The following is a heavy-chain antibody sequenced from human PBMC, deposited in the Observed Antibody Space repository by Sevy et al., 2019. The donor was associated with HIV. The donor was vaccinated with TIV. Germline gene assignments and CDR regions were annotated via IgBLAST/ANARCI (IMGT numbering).Heavy chain of an antibody. CDR1: GGTFSSYA. CDR2: IIPIFGTA. J-gene: IGHJ5*02. Sequence: ASVKVSCKASGGTFSSYAISWVRQAPGQGLEWMGGIIPIFGTANYAQKFQGRVTITADESTSTAYMELSSLRSEDTAVCYCARDGSFVVVPAAITNFWFDPWGQGTLVTVSS. D-gene: IGHD2-2*01. CDR3: ARDGSFVVVPAAITNFWFDP. V-gene: IGHV1-69*13.